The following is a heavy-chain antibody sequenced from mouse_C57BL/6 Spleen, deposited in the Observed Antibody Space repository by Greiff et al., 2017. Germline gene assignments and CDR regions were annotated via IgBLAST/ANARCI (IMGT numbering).Heavy chain of an antibody. CDR2: LYPGDGDT. D-gene: IGHD1-1*01. Sequence: VQLQQSGPELVKPGASVKISCKASGYAFSSSWMNWVKQRPGKGLEWIGRLYPGDGDTNYNGKFKGKATLTADKSSSTAYMQLSSLTSEDSAVYFCASGSITTVVATDYWGQGTTLTVSS. V-gene: IGHV1-82*01. CDR1: GYAFSSSW. J-gene: IGHJ2*01. CDR3: ASGSITTVVATDY.